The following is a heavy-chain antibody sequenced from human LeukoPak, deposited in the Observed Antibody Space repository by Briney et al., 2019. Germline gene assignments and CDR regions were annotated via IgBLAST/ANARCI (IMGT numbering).Heavy chain of an antibody. CDR3: ANIQLWLPY. CDR2: MNLNCGGT. Sequence: GASVKVSCKASGYTFTDYYMHWVRQSPGEGLECMGWMNLNCGGTNFAQEFQGRVTLPRDTSISTAYMELTRLRTDDTAMYYCANIQLWLPYWGQGTLVIVSS. CDR1: GYTFTDYY. J-gene: IGHJ4*02. D-gene: IGHD5-18*01. V-gene: IGHV1-2*02.